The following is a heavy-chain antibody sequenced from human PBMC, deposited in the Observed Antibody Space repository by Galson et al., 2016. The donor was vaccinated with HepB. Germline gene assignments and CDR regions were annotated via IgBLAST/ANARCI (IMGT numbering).Heavy chain of an antibody. CDR3: ANGGVADPIDH. Sequence: SLRLSCAASGFTFSSHAMHWVRQAPGKELEWLAVLSYDGSNKHYADSVKGRFTISRDNSKNTLYMQMNSLRVEDTAIYYCANGGVADPIDHWGQGTLVTVSS. J-gene: IGHJ4*01. D-gene: IGHD6-19*01. CDR1: GFTFSSHA. V-gene: IGHV3-30*04. CDR2: LSYDGSNK.